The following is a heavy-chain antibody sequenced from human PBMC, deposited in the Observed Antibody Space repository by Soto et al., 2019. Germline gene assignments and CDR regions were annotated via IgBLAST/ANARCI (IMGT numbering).Heavy chain of an antibody. J-gene: IGHJ3*02. CDR1: GFTFSNYY. CDR3: ARYVGEI. CDR2: INQDGSEK. Sequence: EAQLVESGGALVQPGGSLRLSCAASGFTFSNYYMSWFRQALGKGLQWVASINQDGSEKYSVDSVKGRFTISRDNGKNSVYLQMNSLRVEDTAVYYCARYVGEIWGHGTKVTVSS. D-gene: IGHD2-15*01. V-gene: IGHV3-7*03.